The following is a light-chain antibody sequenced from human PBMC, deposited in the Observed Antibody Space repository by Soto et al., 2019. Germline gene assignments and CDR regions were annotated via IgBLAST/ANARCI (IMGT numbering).Light chain of an antibody. V-gene: IGKV1-12*01. J-gene: IGKJ3*01. Sequence: DIQMTQSQSSVSASVGDRVTITCGASQGISSWLAWYQQKAGKAPKLLIYAASSLQSGVPSRFSGSVAGTEFTLTISSLQTEDFATYYCQQSNSFPFTFGRGPKVDIK. CDR1: QGISSW. CDR3: QQSNSFPFT. CDR2: AAS.